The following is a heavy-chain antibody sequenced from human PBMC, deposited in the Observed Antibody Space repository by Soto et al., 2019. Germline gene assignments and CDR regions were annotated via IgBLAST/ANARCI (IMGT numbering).Heavy chain of an antibody. Sequence: QITLKESGPTLVKPTQTLTLTCTFSGFSLSTSGVGVAWIRQPPGKALEWLALIYWDDDKRYSPSLKNRLTVSQDTTKHQLVVIMTNMDPVDTATYYCALRLYDSSGYSFDYLGLGTPVTVPS. CDR3: ALRLYDSSGYSFDY. V-gene: IGHV2-5*02. CDR2: IYWDDDK. D-gene: IGHD3-22*01. J-gene: IGHJ4*02. CDR1: GFSLSTSGVG.